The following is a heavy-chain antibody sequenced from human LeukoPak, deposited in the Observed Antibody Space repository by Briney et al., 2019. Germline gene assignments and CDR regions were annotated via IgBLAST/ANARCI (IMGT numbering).Heavy chain of an antibody. V-gene: IGHV3-30*04. Sequence: GRSLRLSCAASGFTFSSYAMHWVRQAPGKGLEWVAVISYDGSNKYYADSVKGRFTISRDNSKNTLYLQMNSLRAEDTAVYYCAKDRGDILTGYSPTDWGQGTLVTVSS. CDR1: GFTFSSYA. CDR2: ISYDGSNK. J-gene: IGHJ4*02. CDR3: AKDRGDILTGYSPTD. D-gene: IGHD3-9*01.